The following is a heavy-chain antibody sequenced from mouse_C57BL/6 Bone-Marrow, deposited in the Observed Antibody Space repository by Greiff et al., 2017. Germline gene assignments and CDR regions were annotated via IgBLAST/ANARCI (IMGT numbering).Heavy chain of an antibody. D-gene: IGHD2-3*01. CDR2: IDPETGGT. Sequence: QVQLQQSGAELVRPGASVTLSCKASGYTFTDYEMHWVKQTPVHGLEWIGAIDPETGGTAYNQKFKGKAILTADKSSSTAYMELRSLTSEDSAVYYCTRSGGWLYFDYWGQGTTLTVSS. CDR3: TRSGGWLYFDY. CDR1: GYTFTDYE. V-gene: IGHV1-15*01. J-gene: IGHJ2*01.